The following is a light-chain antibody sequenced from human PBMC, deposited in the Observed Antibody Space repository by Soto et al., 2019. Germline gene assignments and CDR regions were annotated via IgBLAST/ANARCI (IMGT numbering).Light chain of an antibody. Sequence: QSVLKQPASVSGSPGQSITISCTGTSSDVGGYNYVSWYQQHPGKAPKLMIYDVSNRPSGVSNRFSGSKSGNTASLTISGLQAEDEADYYCSSYTSSSTLLYVFGTGTKVTVL. J-gene: IGLJ1*01. CDR2: DVS. CDR3: SSYTSSSTLLYV. V-gene: IGLV2-14*01. CDR1: SSDVGGYNY.